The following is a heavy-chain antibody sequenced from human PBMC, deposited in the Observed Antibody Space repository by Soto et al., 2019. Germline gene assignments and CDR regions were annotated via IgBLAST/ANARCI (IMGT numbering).Heavy chain of an antibody. CDR1: GGSFSGYF. V-gene: IGHV4-34*01. J-gene: IGHJ6*02. Sequence: QVQLQQWGAGLLKPSETLSLTCTVFGGSFSGYFWSWIRQPPGKGLEWIGEINHSGSTNYNPSLKSRVTISVDTSKNQFSLKLSSVTAADTAVYYCARGISHYYGMDVWGQGTTVSVSS. CDR3: ARGISHYYGMDV. CDR2: INHSGST.